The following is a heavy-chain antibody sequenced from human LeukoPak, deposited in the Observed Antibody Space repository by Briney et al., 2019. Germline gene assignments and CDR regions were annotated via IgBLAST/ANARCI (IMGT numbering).Heavy chain of an antibody. CDR1: GGSISSYY. J-gene: IGHJ4*02. V-gene: IGHV4-4*07. CDR2: IYTSGST. D-gene: IGHD6-19*01. CDR3: ARDRIAVAGDYFDY. Sequence: PSETLSLTCTVSGGSISSYYSSWIRQPAGKGLEWIGRIYTSGSTNYNPSLKSRVTMSVDTSKNQFSLKLSSVTAADTAVYYCARDRIAVAGDYFDYWGQGTLVTVSS.